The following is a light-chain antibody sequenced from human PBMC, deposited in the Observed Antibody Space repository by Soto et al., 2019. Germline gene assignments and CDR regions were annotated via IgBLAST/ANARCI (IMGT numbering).Light chain of an antibody. CDR2: VAS. CDR3: QQRGT. J-gene: IGKJ5*01. Sequence: WTQSPFTLSLSPGERATLSCRASQSFSNYLAWYQQKPGQAPRLLISVASNRATGIPARFSGSGSETDFTLTISSLESEDFAVYYCQQRGTFGQGTRLENK. V-gene: IGKV3-11*01. CDR1: QSFSNY.